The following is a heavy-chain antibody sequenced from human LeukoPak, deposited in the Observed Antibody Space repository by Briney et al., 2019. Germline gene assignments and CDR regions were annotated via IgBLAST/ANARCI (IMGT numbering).Heavy chain of an antibody. CDR3: VREAGYCAPVCVKTNWFDP. Sequence: GGSLRLSCAASGFPFSSHAMSWVRQPPGKGLEWVAAISNGKTYYADPVRGRFAISRDDSTTTVSLHMNSLRDEDTALYHCVREAGYCAPVCVKTNWFDPWGQGTLVTVSS. V-gene: IGHV3-23*01. CDR2: ISNGKT. D-gene: IGHD2-15*01. CDR1: GFPFSSHA. J-gene: IGHJ5*02.